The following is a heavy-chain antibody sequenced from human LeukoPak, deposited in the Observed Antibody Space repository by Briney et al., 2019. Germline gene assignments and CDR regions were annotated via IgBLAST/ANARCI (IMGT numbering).Heavy chain of an antibody. J-gene: IGHJ4*02. CDR3: ATSPIVVVPAAMWSDY. CDR2: VDLEDGET. CDR1: GYTLTELS. D-gene: IGHD2-2*01. Sequence: ASVKVSCKVSGYTLTELSMHWVRQAPGKGLEWVGGVDLEDGETIYAQKFQGRVTMTEDTSTDTAYMELSSLRSEDTAVYYCATSPIVVVPAAMWSDYWGQGTLVTVSS. V-gene: IGHV1-24*01.